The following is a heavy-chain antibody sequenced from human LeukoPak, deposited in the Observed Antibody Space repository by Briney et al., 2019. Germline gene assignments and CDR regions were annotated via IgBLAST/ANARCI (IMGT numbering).Heavy chain of an antibody. CDR3: ASGHIVVVVAEFWFDP. V-gene: IGHV3-7*01. CDR1: GFTFSSYW. J-gene: IGHJ5*02. D-gene: IGHD2-15*01. Sequence: GGSLRLSCAASGFTFSSYWMSWVRQAPGKGLEWVANIKQDGSEKYHVDSVRGRFTISRDNAKNSLYLQMNSLRAEDTAVYYCASGHIVVVVAEFWFDPWGQGTLVTVSS. CDR2: IKQDGSEK.